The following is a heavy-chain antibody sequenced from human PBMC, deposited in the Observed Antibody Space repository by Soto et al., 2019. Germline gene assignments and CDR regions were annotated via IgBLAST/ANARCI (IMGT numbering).Heavy chain of an antibody. D-gene: IGHD2-8*02. CDR3: ARGPVLGESVDY. CDR2: VYNGNT. J-gene: IGHJ4*02. V-gene: IGHV4-59*01. CDR1: GGSISGYY. Sequence: SETLSLTCTISGGSISGYYWTWIRQSPGKGLEYIGYVYNGNTNYNPSLNSRVTISVDTSKNQFSLKLSSVTAADTAVYYCARGPVLGESVDYWGQGTLVTVSS.